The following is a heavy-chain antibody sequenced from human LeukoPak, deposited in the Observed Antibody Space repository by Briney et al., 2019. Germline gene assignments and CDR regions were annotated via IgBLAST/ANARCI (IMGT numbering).Heavy chain of an antibody. CDR2: ISYDGSNK. J-gene: IGHJ4*02. D-gene: IGHD5-18*01. CDR3: SREDTAMVIGEGGLGY. CDR1: GFTFSSYA. Sequence: PGGSLRLSCAASGFTFSSYAMHWVRQAPGKGLEWVAVISYDGSNKYYADSVKGRFIISRDNSKNTLYLQMNSLRAEDTAVYYCSREDTAMVIGEGGLGYWGQGTLVTVSS. V-gene: IGHV3-30-3*01.